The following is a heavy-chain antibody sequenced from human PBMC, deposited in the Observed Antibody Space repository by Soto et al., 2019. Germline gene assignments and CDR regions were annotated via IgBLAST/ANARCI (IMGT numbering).Heavy chain of an antibody. CDR3: ARGPSGWYYYGMDV. D-gene: IGHD6-19*01. V-gene: IGHV4-34*01. Sequence: QVQLQQWGAGLLKPSETLSLTCAVYGGSFSGYYWSWIRQPPGKGLEWIGEINHSGSTNYKPSLKSRVTISVDTSKNQFSLKLSSVTAADTAVYYCARGPSGWYYYGMDVWGQGTTVTVSS. CDR2: INHSGST. J-gene: IGHJ6*02. CDR1: GGSFSGYY.